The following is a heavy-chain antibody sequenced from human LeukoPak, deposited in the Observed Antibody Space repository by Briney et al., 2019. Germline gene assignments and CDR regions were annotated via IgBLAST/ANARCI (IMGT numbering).Heavy chain of an antibody. CDR3: ARALAGSGSYYNY. CDR2: INPNSGGT. Sequence: ASVKVSFTGSGYTFTVYYMHWVRQAPGQGLEWMGGINPNSGGTNYAQKFQGSVTMTRDTSISTAYMELSRLRSDDTAVYYCARALAGSGSYYNYWGQGTLVTVSS. CDR1: GYTFTVYY. J-gene: IGHJ4*02. D-gene: IGHD3-10*01. V-gene: IGHV1-2*02.